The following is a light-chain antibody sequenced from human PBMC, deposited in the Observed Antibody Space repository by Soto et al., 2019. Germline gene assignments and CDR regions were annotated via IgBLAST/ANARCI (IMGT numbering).Light chain of an antibody. Sequence: QSALTQPASVSGSPGQSITISCTGTRSDIGGYNYVSWSQQHPGKAPKLVISEVTNRPSGVSNRFSAARPGNTASLTSSGGQTEDEADDYCCAYTITSSTLVFGTGTKLTVL. CDR2: EVT. CDR3: CAYTITSSTLV. CDR1: RSDIGGYNY. V-gene: IGLV2-14*01. J-gene: IGLJ1*01.